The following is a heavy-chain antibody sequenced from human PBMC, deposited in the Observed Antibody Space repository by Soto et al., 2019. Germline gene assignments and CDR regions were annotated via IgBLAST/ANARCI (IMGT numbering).Heavy chain of an antibody. Sequence: QLQLQESGPGLVKPSETLSLTCTVSGGSITSSSYYWGWIRQPPGKGLEWIGSISYRRSTYYNPSRKSRFSTTVDTSKNQCSLKLGSVTAAAAAVYYCARLVDTAMCSWGQGTLVTVSS. J-gene: IGHJ5*02. CDR2: ISYRRST. D-gene: IGHD5-18*01. CDR1: GGSITSSSYY. CDR3: ARLVDTAMCS. V-gene: IGHV4-39*01.